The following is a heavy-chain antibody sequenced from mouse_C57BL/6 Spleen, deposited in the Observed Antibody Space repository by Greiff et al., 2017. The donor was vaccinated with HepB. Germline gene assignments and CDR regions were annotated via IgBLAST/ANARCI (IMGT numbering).Heavy chain of an antibody. V-gene: IGHV14-4*01. J-gene: IGHJ2*01. Sequence: DVQLQESGAELVRPGASVKLSCTASGFNIKDDYMHWVKQRPEQGLEWIGWIDPENGDTEYASKFQGKATITADTSSNTAYLQLSSLTSEDTAVYYCTTQDYGFDYWGQGTTLTVSS. CDR2: IDPENGDT. D-gene: IGHD2-4*01. CDR1: GFNIKDDY. CDR3: TTQDYGFDY.